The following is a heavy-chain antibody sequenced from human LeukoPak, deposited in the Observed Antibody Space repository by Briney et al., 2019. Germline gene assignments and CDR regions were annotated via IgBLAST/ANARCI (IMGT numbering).Heavy chain of an antibody. D-gene: IGHD6-19*01. CDR3: ARDRLAAVGGWYFAFDI. Sequence: KSGESLKISCKGSGYRFTTYWIGWVRQMPGKGLEWMGIIYPGDSDTRYSPSFQGQVTISADKSISTAYLQWSSLRAEDTAVYYCARDRLAAVGGWYFAFDIWGQGTMVTVSS. CDR1: GYRFTTYW. J-gene: IGHJ3*02. CDR2: IYPGDSDT. V-gene: IGHV5-51*01.